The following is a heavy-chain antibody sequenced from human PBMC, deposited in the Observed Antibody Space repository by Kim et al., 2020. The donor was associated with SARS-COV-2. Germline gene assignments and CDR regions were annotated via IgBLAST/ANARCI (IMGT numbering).Heavy chain of an antibody. J-gene: IGHJ4*02. V-gene: IGHV3-23*01. CDR3: AKESQSVTTPYIDY. CDR2: ISGSGGST. CDR1: GFTFSGYA. Sequence: GGSLRLSCAASGFTFSGYAMSWVRHAPGKGLEWVSAISGSGGSTYYADSVKGRFTISRDNSKNTLYLQMNSLRAEDTAVYYCAKESQSVTTPYIDYWGQGTLVTVSS. D-gene: IGHD4-17*01.